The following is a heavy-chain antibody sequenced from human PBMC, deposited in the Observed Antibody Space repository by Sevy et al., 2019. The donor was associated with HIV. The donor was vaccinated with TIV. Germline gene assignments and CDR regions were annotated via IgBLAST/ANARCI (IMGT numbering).Heavy chain of an antibody. CDR2: ISAYNRNT. CDR1: GYTFTSYG. D-gene: IGHD5-18*01. J-gene: IGHJ6*02. V-gene: IGHV1-18*01. Sequence: ASVKVSCKASGYTFTSYGISWVRQAPGEGLEWMGRISAYNRNTNYAQKLQGRVTMTTDTSTSTAYMELRSLRSDDTAVYYCARDAGYSYGSVGMDVWGQGTTVTVSS. CDR3: ARDAGYSYGSVGMDV.